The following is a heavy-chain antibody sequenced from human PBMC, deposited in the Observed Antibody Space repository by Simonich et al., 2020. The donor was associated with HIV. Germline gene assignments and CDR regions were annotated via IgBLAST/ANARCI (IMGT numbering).Heavy chain of an antibody. CDR1: GGSFSGYY. V-gene: IGHV4-34*01. D-gene: IGHD3-3*01. J-gene: IGHJ4*02. CDR3: ARRDRELILYFDY. CDR2: INHSGIH. Sequence: QVQLQQWGAGLLKPSETLSLTCAVYGGSFSGYYWSWIRQPPGKGLEWIGEINHSGIHNYKSSLNSRATISVDKSKNQFSLKLSSVTAADTAIYYCARRDRELILYFDYWVQANLVTVSS.